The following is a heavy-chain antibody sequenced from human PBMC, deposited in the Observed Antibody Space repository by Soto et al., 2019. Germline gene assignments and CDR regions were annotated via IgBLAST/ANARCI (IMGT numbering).Heavy chain of an antibody. CDR2: ISSSGSTI. J-gene: IGHJ5*02. D-gene: IGHD3-3*01. CDR3: ARGGSKDFWSGYP. Sequence: LRLPCAASEFTCIDYYMSWILQAPGKGLEWVSYISSSGSTIYYADSVKGRFTISRDNAKNSLYLQMNSLRAEDTAVYYCARGGSKDFWSGYPLGQGTLVTVSS. CDR1: EFTCIDYY. V-gene: IGHV3-11*01.